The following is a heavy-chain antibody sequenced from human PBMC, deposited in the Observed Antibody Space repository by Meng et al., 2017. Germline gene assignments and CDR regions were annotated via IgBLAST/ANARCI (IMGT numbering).Heavy chain of an antibody. CDR2: ISSSSSYI. J-gene: IGHJ4*02. V-gene: IGHV3-21*01. Sequence: GESLKISCAASGFSFSSNWMSWVRQAPGKGLEWVSSISSSSSYIYYADSVKGRFTISRDNAKNSLYLQMNSLRAEDTAVYYCARAKGRDGYNFGWGQGTLVTVSS. CDR3: ARAKGRDGYNFG. D-gene: IGHD5-24*01. CDR1: GFSFSSNW.